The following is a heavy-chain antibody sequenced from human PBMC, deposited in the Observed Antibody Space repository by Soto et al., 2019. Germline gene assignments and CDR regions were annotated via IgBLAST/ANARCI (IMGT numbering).Heavy chain of an antibody. CDR2: ISANNGDT. CDR3: VRAPPRVTAAVLDC. Sequence: VQLVQSGAEIEKPGASVRVSCKASGYTFTSYGINWVRQAPGQGLGWVGWISANNGDTNYAQNFQGRVTMTTDTSTTRAYMDLRSLPSDDTGEYYGVRAPPRVTAAVLDCWGQGTLVTVS. D-gene: IGHD6-13*01. CDR1: GYTFTSYG. V-gene: IGHV1-18*01. J-gene: IGHJ4*02.